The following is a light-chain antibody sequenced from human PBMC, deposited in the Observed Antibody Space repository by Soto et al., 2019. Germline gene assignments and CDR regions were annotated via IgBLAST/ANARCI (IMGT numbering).Light chain of an antibody. CDR2: DAS. CDR3: QQYNSYST. J-gene: IGKJ1*01. V-gene: IGKV1-5*01. CDR1: QSISSW. Sequence: DIQMNQSPSTLSASVRDRVTITCRASQSISSWLAWYQQKPGKAPKLLIYDASSLESGVPSRFSGSGSGTEFTLTISSLQPDDFATYYCQQYNSYSTFGQGTKVDIK.